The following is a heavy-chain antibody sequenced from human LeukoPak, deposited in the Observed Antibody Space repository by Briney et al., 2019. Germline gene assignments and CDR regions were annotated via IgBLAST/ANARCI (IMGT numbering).Heavy chain of an antibody. J-gene: IGHJ4*02. Sequence: GGSLRLSCAGSGFTFSRFGMHWVRPAPGKGLEWVAFIRYDGSNKYYADSVQGRFIISRDNSKNTLYLQMNSLRAEDMAVYYCAKCSAYYYDSSLSDYFDYWGQGTLVTVSS. D-gene: IGHD3-22*01. CDR1: GFTFSRFG. V-gene: IGHV3-30*02. CDR3: AKCSAYYYDSSLSDYFDY. CDR2: IRYDGSNK.